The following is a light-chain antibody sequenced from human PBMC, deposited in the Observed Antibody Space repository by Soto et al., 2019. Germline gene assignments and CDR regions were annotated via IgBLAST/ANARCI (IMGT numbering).Light chain of an antibody. CDR1: SSDVGGYNY. V-gene: IGLV2-14*01. J-gene: IGLJ1*01. Sequence: QSALTQPASVSGSPGQSITISCTGTSSDVGGYNYVSWYQQHPGKAPKLMIYDVSNRPSGVSNRFSGSKSGNTASLTISGLQAEDEADYYCSSYTSSSTPYVFGTGTEVTVL. CDR2: DVS. CDR3: SSYTSSSTPYV.